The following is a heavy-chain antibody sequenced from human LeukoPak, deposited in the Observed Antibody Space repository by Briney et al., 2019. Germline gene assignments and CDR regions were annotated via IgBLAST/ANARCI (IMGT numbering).Heavy chain of an antibody. CDR3: ARMGIEKYDFWSGYLYNWFDP. CDR1: GFTFSSYA. D-gene: IGHD3-3*01. Sequence: PGGSLRLSCAASGFTFSSYAVSWVRQAPGKGLEWVSAISGSGGSTYYADSVKGRFTISRDNSKNTLYLQMNSLRAEDTAVYYCARMGIEKYDFWSGYLYNWFDPWGQGTLVTVSS. V-gene: IGHV3-23*01. CDR2: ISGSGGST. J-gene: IGHJ5*02.